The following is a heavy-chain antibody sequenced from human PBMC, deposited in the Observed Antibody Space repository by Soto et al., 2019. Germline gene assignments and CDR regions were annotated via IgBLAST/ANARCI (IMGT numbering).Heavy chain of an antibody. CDR3: AKGASGIGEFDY. D-gene: IGHD1-20*01. J-gene: IGHJ4*02. CDR2: ISYDGSNK. CDR1: GFTFSYYG. Sequence: QVQLVESGGGVVQPGRALRLSCAASGFTFSYYGMRWVRQAPGKGLEWVAVISYDGSNKYYADSVKGRFTISRDNSKNTLYLQVNSLRAEDTAVYYCAKGASGIGEFDYWGQGTLVTVSS. V-gene: IGHV3-30*18.